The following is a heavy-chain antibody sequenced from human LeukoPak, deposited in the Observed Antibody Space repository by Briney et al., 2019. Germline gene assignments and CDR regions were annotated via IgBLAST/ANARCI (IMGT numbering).Heavy chain of an antibody. CDR1: GGTFSSYA. J-gene: IGHJ4*02. Sequence: ASVKVSCKASGGTFSSYAINWVRQTTGHGLEWMGWMNPNSGNTGYAQRFQGRVTMTRNSSISTAYMDLSSLGSEDTAVYYCARATGKDILTGRKLDYWGQGTLVTVSS. D-gene: IGHD3-9*01. V-gene: IGHV1-8*02. CDR3: ARATGKDILTGRKLDY. CDR2: MNPNSGNT.